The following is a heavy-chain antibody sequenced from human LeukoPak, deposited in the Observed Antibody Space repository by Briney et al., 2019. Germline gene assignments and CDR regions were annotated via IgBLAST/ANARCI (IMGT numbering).Heavy chain of an antibody. D-gene: IGHD6-13*01. V-gene: IGHV3-9*01. Sequence: GGSLRLSCAASGFTFDDYAMHWVRHAPGKGLEWVSGISWNSGSIGYADSVKGRFTLSRDNAKNSLYLQMNSLRAEDTAVYYCAKDSGYGAAVGWGQGTLVTVSS. CDR2: ISWNSGSI. CDR1: GFTFDDYA. CDR3: AKDSGYGAAVG. J-gene: IGHJ4*02.